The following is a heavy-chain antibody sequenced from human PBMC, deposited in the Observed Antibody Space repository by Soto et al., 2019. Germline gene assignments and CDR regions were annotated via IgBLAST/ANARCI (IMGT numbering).Heavy chain of an antibody. V-gene: IGHV1-24*01. Sequence: ASVKVSCKVSGYTLTELSMHWVRQAPGKGLEWMGSFDPEDGETIYAQKFQGRVTMTEDTSTDTAYMELSSLRSEDTAVYYCATAGIVVVPAAITSHWFDPWGQGTLVTVSS. CDR1: GYTLTELS. J-gene: IGHJ5*02. CDR3: ATAGIVVVPAAITSHWFDP. CDR2: FDPEDGET. D-gene: IGHD2-2*01.